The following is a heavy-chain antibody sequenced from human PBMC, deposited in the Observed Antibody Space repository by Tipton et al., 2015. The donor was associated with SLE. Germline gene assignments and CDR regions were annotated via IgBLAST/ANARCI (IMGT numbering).Heavy chain of an antibody. Sequence: TLSLTCAVSGDSISSSYWWSWVRQPPGKGLEWIGEIYPSGTTIFPSGSTNYNPSLKSRVTISVDTSKNQFSLKLSSVTAADTAVYYCARGAYYYDSSGYYYVSEYFQHWGQGTLVTVSS. CDR1: GDSISSSYW. CDR3: ARGAYYYDSSGYYYVSEYFQH. CDR2: IYPSGTTIFPSGST. V-gene: IGHV4-4*02. J-gene: IGHJ1*01. D-gene: IGHD3-22*01.